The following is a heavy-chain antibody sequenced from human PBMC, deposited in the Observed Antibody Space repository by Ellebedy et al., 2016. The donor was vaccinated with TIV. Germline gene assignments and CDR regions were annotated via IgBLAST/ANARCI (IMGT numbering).Heavy chain of an antibody. V-gene: IGHV3-33*01. Sequence: PGGSLRLSCAASGFTFSSYGMHWVRQAPGKGLEWVAVIWYDGSNKYYADSVKGRFTISRDNSKNTLYLQMNSLRAEDTAVYYCARASVGQYPELLGAFDIWGQGTMVTVSS. J-gene: IGHJ3*02. CDR2: IWYDGSNK. CDR1: GFTFSSYG. D-gene: IGHD1-26*01. CDR3: ARASVGQYPELLGAFDI.